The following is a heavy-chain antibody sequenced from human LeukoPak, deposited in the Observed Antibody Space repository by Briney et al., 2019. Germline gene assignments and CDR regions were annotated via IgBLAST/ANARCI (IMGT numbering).Heavy chain of an antibody. CDR1: GGSISTGDYY. Sequence: SETLSLTCTVSGGSISTGDYYWGWIRQSPGKGLEWIGSIRYSGTTYYNPSLKSRVTLSVDTSKNQFSLKLSSVTPAADTTVYYCARQLGRGLWTFDFWGRGTLVTVAS. J-gene: IGHJ4*02. CDR2: IRYSGTT. CDR3: ARQLGRGLWTFDF. D-gene: IGHD7-27*01. V-gene: IGHV4-39*01.